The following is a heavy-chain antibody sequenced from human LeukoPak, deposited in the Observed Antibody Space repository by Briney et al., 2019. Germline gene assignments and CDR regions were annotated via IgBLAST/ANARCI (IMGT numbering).Heavy chain of an antibody. CDR3: ARGSRITIFGVVHYYMDV. D-gene: IGHD3-3*01. V-gene: IGHV3-66*02. CDR1: GFTVSSNY. Sequence: GGSLRLSCAASGFTVSSNYMSWVRQAPGKGLEWVSVIYSGGSTYYADSVKGRFTISRDNSKNTLYLRMNGLRAEDTAVYYCARGSRITIFGVVHYYMDVWGKGTTVTVSS. J-gene: IGHJ6*03. CDR2: IYSGGST.